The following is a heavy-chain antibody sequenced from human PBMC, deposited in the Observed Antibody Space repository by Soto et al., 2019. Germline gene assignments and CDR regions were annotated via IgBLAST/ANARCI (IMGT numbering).Heavy chain of an antibody. CDR3: CVVKRRDQYSTSGYWFDP. CDR1: GFTFSHAW. J-gene: IGHJ5*02. V-gene: IGHV3-15*01. Sequence: GGSLRLSCAASGFTFSHAWMSWVRQAPGKGLEWVGRIKSKADGETKDYGAPVRGRFTISRDDSKDTLYLQMNSLRIEDTAVYYCCVVKRRDQYSTSGYWFDPWGPGPLVTVSS. CDR2: IKSKADGETK. D-gene: IGHD2-15*01.